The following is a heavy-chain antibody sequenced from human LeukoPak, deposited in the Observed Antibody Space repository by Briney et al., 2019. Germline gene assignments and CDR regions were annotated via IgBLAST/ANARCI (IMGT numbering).Heavy chain of an antibody. D-gene: IGHD1-26*01. CDR2: ISSSSSYI. V-gene: IGHV3-21*01. CDR1: GFTFSSYG. CDR3: ARANSGSYLDAFDI. J-gene: IGHJ3*02. Sequence: GGSLRLSCAASGFTFSSYGMNWVRQAPGKGLEWFSSISSSSSYIYYADSVKGRFTISRDNAKNSLYLQMNSLRAEDTAVYYCARANSGSYLDAFDIWGQGTMVTVSS.